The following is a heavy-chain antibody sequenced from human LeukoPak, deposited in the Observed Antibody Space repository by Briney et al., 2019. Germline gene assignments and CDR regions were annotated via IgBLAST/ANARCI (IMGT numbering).Heavy chain of an antibody. CDR1: GGTFSSYA. J-gene: IGHJ4*02. Sequence: ASVKVSCKASGGTFSSYAISWVRQAPGQGLEWMGGIIPIFGTANYAQKFQGRVTITADESTSTAYMELSSLRSEDTAVYYCARQGTYSSSRYYWGQGTLVTVSS. D-gene: IGHD6-13*01. CDR2: IIPIFGTA. V-gene: IGHV1-69*13. CDR3: ARQGTYSSSRYY.